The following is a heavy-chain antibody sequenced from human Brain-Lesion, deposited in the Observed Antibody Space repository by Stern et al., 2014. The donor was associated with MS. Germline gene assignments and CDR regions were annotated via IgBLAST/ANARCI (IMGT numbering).Heavy chain of an antibody. CDR1: GYTFTSYW. CDR2: IFLGGSDI. V-gene: IGHV5-51*01. Sequence: VQLVQSGPEVKRPGESLKISCQASGYTFTSYWMGWGRQLPGKGLEWMAIIFLGGSDIRYSPSFQGQVPISADKSSSTAYLQWNNLKASDTAIYYCARQRYFDYWGQGTLVTVSS. J-gene: IGHJ4*02. CDR3: ARQRYFDY.